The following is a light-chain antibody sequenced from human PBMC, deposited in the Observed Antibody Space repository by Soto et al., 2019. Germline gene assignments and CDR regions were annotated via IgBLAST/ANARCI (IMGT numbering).Light chain of an antibody. J-gene: IGKJ1*01. V-gene: IGKV3-20*01. CDR3: QHSGTSPWT. CDR2: GAS. Sequence: PGERATLSCRASQSVSSNSLAWFQQKPGQAPRLLIFGASSRATGIPDRFSGSGSGTDFTLTISRLEPEDFAVYYCQHSGTSPWTFGQGTKVEIK. CDR1: QSVSSNS.